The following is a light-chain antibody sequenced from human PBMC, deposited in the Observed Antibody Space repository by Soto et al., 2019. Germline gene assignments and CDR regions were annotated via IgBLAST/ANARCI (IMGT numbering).Light chain of an antibody. J-gene: IGKJ4*01. CDR3: QQYNNWLMLS. CDR1: QSVSSN. CDR2: GAS. Sequence: IDLMQTPAILSVSPGERATLSCRASQSVSSNLAWYQQKPGQTPRLLIYGASTRATGIPARFSGSGSGTEFTLTISSLQSEDFAIYYCQQYNNWLMLSFGGGTKVDIK. V-gene: IGKV3-15*01.